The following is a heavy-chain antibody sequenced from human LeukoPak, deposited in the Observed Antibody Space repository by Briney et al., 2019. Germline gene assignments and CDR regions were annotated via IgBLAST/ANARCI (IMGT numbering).Heavy chain of an antibody. CDR2: TGFDSETN. V-gene: IGHV3-48*04. CDR1: GFIFSDYS. D-gene: IGHD5-18*01. Sequence: PGGSLRLSCAASGFIFSDYSINWVRQAPGKGLEWISYTGFDSETNSHADSVKGRITISGDNAKNTLYLQMNSLRAEDTAVYYCARGGGYSYGSFDYWGQGTLVTVSS. CDR3: ARGGGYSYGSFDY. J-gene: IGHJ4*02.